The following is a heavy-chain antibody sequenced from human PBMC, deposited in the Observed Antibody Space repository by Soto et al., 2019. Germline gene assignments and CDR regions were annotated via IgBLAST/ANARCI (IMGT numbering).Heavy chain of an antibody. CDR1: GFTFSSYG. CDR3: ARELFGLDTAMVRFDP. D-gene: IGHD5-18*01. CDR2: IWYDGSNK. V-gene: IGHV3-33*01. J-gene: IGHJ5*02. Sequence: GGSLGLSCAASGFTFSSYGMHWVRQAPGKGLEWVAVIWYDGSNKYYADSVKGRFTISRDNSKNTLYLQMKSLRAEDTAVYYCARELFGLDTAMVRFDPWGQGTLVTVSS.